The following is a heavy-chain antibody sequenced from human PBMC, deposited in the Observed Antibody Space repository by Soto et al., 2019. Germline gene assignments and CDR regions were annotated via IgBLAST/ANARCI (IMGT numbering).Heavy chain of an antibody. V-gene: IGHV4-4*02. D-gene: IGHD2-2*01. Sequence: ETLSLTCAVSGGSISSSNWWSWVRQPPGKGLEWIGEIYHSGSTNYNPSLKSRVTISVDKSKNQFSLKLSSVTAADTAVYYCAREGAGYCISTSCYVGFDYWGQGTLVTVSS. CDR3: AREGAGYCISTSCYVGFDY. CDR2: IYHSGST. CDR1: GGSISSSNW. J-gene: IGHJ4*02.